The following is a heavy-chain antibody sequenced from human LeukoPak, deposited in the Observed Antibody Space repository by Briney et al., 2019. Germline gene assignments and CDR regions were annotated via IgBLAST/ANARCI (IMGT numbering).Heavy chain of an antibody. D-gene: IGHD3-10*01. CDR3: ARDPGYYYGMDV. Sequence: GSLRLSCAASGFTVSSNYMSWVRQAPGKGLGWVSVIYSGGSTYYAESVKGRFTISRDNSKNTLYLQMNSLRAEDTAVYYCARDPGYYYGMDVWGQGTTVTVSS. V-gene: IGHV3-66*01. CDR1: GFTVSSNY. J-gene: IGHJ6*02. CDR2: IYSGGST.